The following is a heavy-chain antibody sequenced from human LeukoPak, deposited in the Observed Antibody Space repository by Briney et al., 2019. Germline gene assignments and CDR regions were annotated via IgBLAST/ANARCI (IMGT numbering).Heavy chain of an antibody. V-gene: IGHV4-34*01. CDR3: ARQALRIAVAGIVPDAFDI. Sequence: SETLSLTCAVYGGSFSGYYWSWIRQPPGKGLEWIGEINHSGCTNYNPSLKSRVTISVDTSKNQFSLKLSSVTAADTAVYYCARQALRIAVAGIVPDAFDIWGQGTMVTVSS. J-gene: IGHJ3*02. D-gene: IGHD6-19*01. CDR2: INHSGCT. CDR1: GGSFSGYY.